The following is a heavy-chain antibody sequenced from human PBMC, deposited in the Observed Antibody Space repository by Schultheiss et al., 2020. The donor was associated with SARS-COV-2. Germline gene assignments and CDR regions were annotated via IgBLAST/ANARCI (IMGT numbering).Heavy chain of an antibody. CDR2: IWYDGSNK. CDR3: AREGYFGVVRNDY. V-gene: IGHV3-33*08. J-gene: IGHJ4*02. CDR1: GFTFSSYD. Sequence: GGSLRLSCAASGFTFSSYDMHWVRQAPGKGLEWVAVIWYDGSNKYYADSVKGRFTISRDNAKNSLYLQMNSLRAEDTAVYYCAREGYFGVVRNDYWGQGTLVTVSS. D-gene: IGHD3-3*01.